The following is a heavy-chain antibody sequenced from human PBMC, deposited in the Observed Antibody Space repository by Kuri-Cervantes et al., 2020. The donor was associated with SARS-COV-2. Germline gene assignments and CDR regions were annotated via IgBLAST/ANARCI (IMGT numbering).Heavy chain of an antibody. D-gene: IGHD2-2*01. CDR2: ISAYNGNT. CDR1: GYTLTELS. J-gene: IGHJ4*02. Sequence: ASVKVSCKVSGYTLTELSMHWVRQAPGQGLEWMGWISAYNGNTNYAQKLQGRVTMTTDTSTSTAYMELRSLRSDDTAVYYCARGDIHLGYCSSTSCAYYFDYWGQGTLVTVSS. V-gene: IGHV1-18*01. CDR3: ARGDIHLGYCSSTSCAYYFDY.